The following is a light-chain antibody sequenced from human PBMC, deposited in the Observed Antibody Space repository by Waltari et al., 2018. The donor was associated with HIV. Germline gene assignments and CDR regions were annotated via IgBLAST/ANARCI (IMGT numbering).Light chain of an antibody. Sequence: EFVLTQSPGTLSLSPGERAPLSCRASQIIVSDYLAWYQQKPGQAPRLLIFGASRRAAGIPDRFSGSGSGTDFTLTINRLEPEDFAIYYCQQYGNSPSWTFGQGTKVEIK. V-gene: IGKV3-20*01. CDR2: GAS. CDR1: QIIVSDY. CDR3: QQYGNSPSWT. J-gene: IGKJ1*01.